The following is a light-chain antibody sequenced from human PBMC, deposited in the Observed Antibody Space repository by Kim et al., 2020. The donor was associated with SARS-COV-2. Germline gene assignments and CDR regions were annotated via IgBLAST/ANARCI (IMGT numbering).Light chain of an antibody. V-gene: IGKV3-20*01. CDR2: SAS. CDR3: QQYDTSPRT. Sequence: PGEGATLSCRASQSISSNYLAWYQQKPGQPPRLLIYSASSRATGIPDRFSGRGSGTDFTLTISRLEPDDFAVYYCQQYDTSPRTFGQGTKA. J-gene: IGKJ1*01. CDR1: QSISSNY.